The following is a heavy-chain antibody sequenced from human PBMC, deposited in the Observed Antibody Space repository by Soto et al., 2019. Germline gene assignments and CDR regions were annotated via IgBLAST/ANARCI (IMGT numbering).Heavy chain of an antibody. CDR3: TRDASRDSSARGWFDP. D-gene: IGHD6-13*01. J-gene: IGHJ5*02. CDR1: GFTFRSFT. V-gene: IGHV3-21*01. CDR2: ISSNSAYI. Sequence: GGSLRLSCAASGFTFRSFTMNWVRQPPGKGLEWVSTISSNSAYIYYTDALRGRFTISRDNAKNSLHLQMNSLRAEDTAVYYCTRDASRDSSARGWFDPWGPGTLVTVSS.